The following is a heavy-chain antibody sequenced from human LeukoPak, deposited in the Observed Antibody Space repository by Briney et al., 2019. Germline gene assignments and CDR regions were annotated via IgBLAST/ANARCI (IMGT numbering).Heavy chain of an antibody. CDR3: ARSSKDESSGWYGFDY. Sequence: SVKVSCKASGGTFSSYAISWVRQAPGQGLEWMGGIIPIFGAANYAQKFQGRVTITADESTSTAYMELSSLRSEDMAVYYCARSSKDESSGWYGFDYWGQGTLVTVSS. J-gene: IGHJ4*02. V-gene: IGHV1-69*13. CDR2: IIPIFGAA. D-gene: IGHD6-19*01. CDR1: GGTFSSYA.